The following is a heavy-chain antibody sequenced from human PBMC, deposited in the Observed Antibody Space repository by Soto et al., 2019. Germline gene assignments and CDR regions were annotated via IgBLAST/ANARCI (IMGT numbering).Heavy chain of an antibody. CDR1: GFTFSSYA. Sequence: VQLVESGGGVVQPGRSLRLSCAASGFTFSSYAMHWVRQAPGKGLEWVAAVSRSSVTTGYADSVKGRFTISRDNAKNSLYLQMNSLRVEDTALYYCVKDGYCSGDSCYPWYFDYWGQGTLVTVSS. CDR3: VKDGYCSGDSCYPWYFDY. CDR2: VSRSSVTT. D-gene: IGHD2-15*01. J-gene: IGHJ4*02. V-gene: IGHV3-9*01.